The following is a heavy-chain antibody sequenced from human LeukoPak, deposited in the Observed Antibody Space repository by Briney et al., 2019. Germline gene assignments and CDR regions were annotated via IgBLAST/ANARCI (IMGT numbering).Heavy chain of an antibody. CDR1: GFTFDDYA. CDR2: ISWNSGSI. Sequence: PGRSLRLSCAASGFTFDDYAMHWVRQAPGKGLEWVSGISWNSGSIGYADSVKGRFTISRDNAKNSLYLQMNSLRAEDTALYYCAKDMVESDYSARDYWGQGTLVTVSS. V-gene: IGHV3-9*01. D-gene: IGHD4/OR15-4a*01. CDR3: AKDMVESDYSARDY. J-gene: IGHJ4*02.